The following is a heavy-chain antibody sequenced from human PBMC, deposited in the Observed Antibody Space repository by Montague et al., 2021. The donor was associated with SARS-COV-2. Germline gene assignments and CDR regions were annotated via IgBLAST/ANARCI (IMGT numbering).Heavy chain of an antibody. J-gene: IGHJ4*02. CDR2: IYHDGST. Sequence: SETLSLTCTVSGGGSISSSHWWSWVRQPPGKGLEWIGEIYHDGSTNYNPSLKSRLTISVDKSKNQFSLKLSSVTAADTAVYYCARFTSTGSGSYYIIDYWGQGTLVTVSS. V-gene: IGHV4-4*02. D-gene: IGHD1-26*01. CDR1: GGGSISSSHW. CDR3: ARFTSTGSGSYYIIDY.